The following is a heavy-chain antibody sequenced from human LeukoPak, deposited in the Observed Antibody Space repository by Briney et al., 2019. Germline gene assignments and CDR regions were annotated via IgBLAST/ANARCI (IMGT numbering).Heavy chain of an antibody. CDR3: ARDGAAAAFDY. D-gene: IGHD6-13*01. CDR1: GFTFSSYS. V-gene: IGHV3-21*01. Sequence: GGSLRLSCAASGFTFSSYSMNRVRQAPGKGLEWVSSISSSSSYIYYADSVEGRFTISRDNAKNSLYLQMNSLRAEDTAVYYCARDGAAAAFDYWGQGTLVTVSS. J-gene: IGHJ4*02. CDR2: ISSSSSYI.